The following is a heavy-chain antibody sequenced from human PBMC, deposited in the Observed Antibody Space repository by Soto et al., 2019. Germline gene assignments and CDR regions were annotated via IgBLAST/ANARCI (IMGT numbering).Heavy chain of an antibody. CDR2: ISYDGSNK. J-gene: IGHJ3*02. Sequence: GGSLRLCCAASGFTFSSYAMHWVRQAPGKGLEWVAVISYDGSNKYYADSVKGRFTISRDNSKNTLYLQMNSLRAEDTAMYYCARDVLGVCSGGSCEDHDAFDIWGQGTMVTVSS. V-gene: IGHV3-30-3*01. D-gene: IGHD2-15*01. CDR1: GFTFSSYA. CDR3: ARDVLGVCSGGSCEDHDAFDI.